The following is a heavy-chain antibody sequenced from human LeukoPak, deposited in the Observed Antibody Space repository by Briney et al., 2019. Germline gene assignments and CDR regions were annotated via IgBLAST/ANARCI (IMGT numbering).Heavy chain of an antibody. CDR1: GGSFSGYY. CDR2: INHSGST. J-gene: IGHJ4*02. Sequence: SETLSLTCAVYGGSFSGYYWSWIRQPPGKGLEWIGEINHSGSTNYNPSLKSRVTISVDTSKNQFSLKLSSVTAADTAVYYCARGYQEYCGGDCYSQFDYWGQGTLVTVS. CDR3: ARGYQEYCGGDCYSQFDY. V-gene: IGHV4-34*01. D-gene: IGHD2-21*02.